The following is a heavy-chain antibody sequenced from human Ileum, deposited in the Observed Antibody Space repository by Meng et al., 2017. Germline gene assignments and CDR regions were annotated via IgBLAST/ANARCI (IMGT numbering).Heavy chain of an antibody. V-gene: IGHV4-38-2*01. CDR2: IHYNGIT. CDR1: GYSITSGYY. J-gene: IGHJ4*02. Sequence: GSLRPSCPVSGYSITSGYYWGWTRQPPGKGLEYIGTIHYNGITYYNSSLRSRVTISVNTSTNQFSLRLTSVTAANSAIYYCAALNWGSPLDSWGQGTLVTSPQ. D-gene: IGHD7-27*01. CDR3: AALNWGSPLDS.